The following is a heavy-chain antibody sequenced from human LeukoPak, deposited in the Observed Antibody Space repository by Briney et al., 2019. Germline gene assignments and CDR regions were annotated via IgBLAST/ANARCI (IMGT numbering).Heavy chain of an antibody. Sequence: SETLSLTCAVYGGSFSGYYWSWIRQPPGKGLEWIGEINHSGSTHYNPSLKSRVTISVDTSKNQFSLKLSSVTAADTAVYYCARAGYSPVRPFDYWGQGTLVTVSS. J-gene: IGHJ4*02. V-gene: IGHV4-34*01. CDR2: INHSGST. CDR1: GGSFSGYY. CDR3: ARAGYSPVRPFDY. D-gene: IGHD5-18*01.